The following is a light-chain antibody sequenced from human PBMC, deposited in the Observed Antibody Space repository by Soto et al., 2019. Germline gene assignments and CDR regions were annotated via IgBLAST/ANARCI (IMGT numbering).Light chain of an antibody. CDR1: SGSIASNY. V-gene: IGLV6-57*04. CDR2: EDN. CDR3: QSYDSSNFVV. J-gene: IGLJ2*01. Sequence: NFMLTQPHSVSESPGKTVTISCTRSSGSIASNYVQWYQQRPGSAPTTVIYEDNQRPSGVPDRFSDSIDSSSNSASLTISGQKTEDEADYYCQSYDSSNFVVFGGGTKLTVL.